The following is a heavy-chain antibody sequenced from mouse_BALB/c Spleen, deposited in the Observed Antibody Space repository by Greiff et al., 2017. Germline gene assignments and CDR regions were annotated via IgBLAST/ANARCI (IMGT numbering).Heavy chain of an antibody. D-gene: IGHD2-2*01. CDR2: IDTSDSYT. CDR1: GYTFTDYW. V-gene: IGHV1-69*01. J-gene: IGHJ2*01. CDR3: ARGGYDYFDY. Sequence: VQLQQPGAELVMPGASVKMSCKASGYTFTDYWMHWVKQRPGQGLEWIGAIDTSDSYTSYNQKFKGKATLTVDESSSTAYMQLSSLTSEDSAVYYCARGGYDYFDYWGQGTTLTVSS.